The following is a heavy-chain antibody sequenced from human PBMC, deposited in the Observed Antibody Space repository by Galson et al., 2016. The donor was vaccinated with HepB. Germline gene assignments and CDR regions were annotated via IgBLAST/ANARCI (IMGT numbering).Heavy chain of an antibody. Sequence: SLRLSCAVSGIAFSKYAMTWVRQTPRRGLEWVSSTKSRDSSAIYPDSLRGRFTISRDNSKNTVYLQMDNVRVEDTATYHCAKDPNGDYIGAFDSWGQGVLVVVSS. CDR3: AKDPNGDYIGAFDS. D-gene: IGHD2-8*01. J-gene: IGHJ4*02. V-gene: IGHV3-23*01. CDR1: GIAFSKYA. CDR2: TKSRDSSA.